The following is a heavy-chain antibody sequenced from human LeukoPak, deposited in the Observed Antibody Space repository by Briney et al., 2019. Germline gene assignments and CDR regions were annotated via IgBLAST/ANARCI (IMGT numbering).Heavy chain of an antibody. J-gene: IGHJ5*02. CDR2: IHYSGST. CDR1: GGSISSSSYY. V-gene: IGHV4-39*07. Sequence: SETLPLTCTVSGGSISSSSYYWGWIRQPPGKGLEWIGSIHYSGSTNYNPSLKSRVTISVDTSKNQFSLKLSSVTAADTAVYYCARGRFRYCSSTSCWDWFDPWGQGTLVTVSS. CDR3: ARGRFRYCSSTSCWDWFDP. D-gene: IGHD2-2*01.